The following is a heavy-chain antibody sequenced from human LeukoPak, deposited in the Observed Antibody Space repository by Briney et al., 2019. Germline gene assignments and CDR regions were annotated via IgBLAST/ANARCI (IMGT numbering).Heavy chain of an antibody. D-gene: IGHD6-19*01. CDR3: ARVLAVAGVGY. CDR2: IYHSGST. Sequence: PPETLSLTCVVPGYSISSGYYRGWIRLPPGKGLEWIGRIYHSGSTYYNPSLKSRVTISVDTSTNQFSLKRSSVIAADTAAYYCARVLAVAGVGYWGQGTLVTVSS. CDR1: GYSISSGYY. J-gene: IGHJ4*02. V-gene: IGHV4-38-2*01.